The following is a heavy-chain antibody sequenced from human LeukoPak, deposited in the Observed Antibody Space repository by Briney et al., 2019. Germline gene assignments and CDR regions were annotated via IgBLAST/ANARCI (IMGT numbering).Heavy chain of an antibody. CDR3: AELGITMIGGV. Sequence: GGSLRLSCAASGFTFSSYSMNWVRQAPGKGLEWVSYIRSSSRTIYYADSVKGRFTISRDNAKNSLYLQMNSLRAEDTAVYYCAELGITMIGGVWGKGTTVTISS. D-gene: IGHD3-10*02. CDR1: GFTFSSYS. CDR2: IRSSSRTI. V-gene: IGHV3-48*01. J-gene: IGHJ6*04.